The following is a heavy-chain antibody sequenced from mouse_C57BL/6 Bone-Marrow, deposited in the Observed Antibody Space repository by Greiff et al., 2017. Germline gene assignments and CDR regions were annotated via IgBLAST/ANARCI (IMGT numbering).Heavy chain of an antibody. J-gene: IGHJ4*01. CDR2: IRRKSSNYAT. Sequence: EVKLQESGGGLVQPKGSLKLSCAASGFTFNTYAMHWVRQAPGKGLEWVARIRRKSSNYATYYADSVKDRFTISRDDSQSMLYLQMNNLKTEDTAMDYCVRDNWENAMDYWGQGTSVTVSS. CDR3: VRDNWENAMDY. D-gene: IGHD4-1*01. V-gene: IGHV10-3*01. CDR1: GFTFNTYA.